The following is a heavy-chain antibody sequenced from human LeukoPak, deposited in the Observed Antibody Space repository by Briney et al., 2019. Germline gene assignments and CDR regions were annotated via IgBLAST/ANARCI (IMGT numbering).Heavy chain of an antibody. V-gene: IGHV3-48*01. CDR3: ARDDSTGWYSLD. CDR1: GFIFSSYP. J-gene: IGHJ4*02. CDR2: ISSDSDHL. Sequence: GGSLRLSCAASGFIFSSYPRNWVRQAPGKGREWISYISSDSDHLYYADSVKGRFTISRDNAKNSLYLQINSLRAEDTAVYYCARDDSTGWYSLDWGQGTLVTVSS. D-gene: IGHD6-19*01.